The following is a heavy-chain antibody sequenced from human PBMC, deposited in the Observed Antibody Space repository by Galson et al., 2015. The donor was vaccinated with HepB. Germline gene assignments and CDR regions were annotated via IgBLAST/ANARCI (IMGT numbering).Heavy chain of an antibody. V-gene: IGHV1-69*13. D-gene: IGHD5-12*01. CDR3: ARGYSGTPDYYYGMDV. CDR2: IIPIFGTA. CDR1: GGTFGSYA. Sequence: SVKVSCKASGGTFGSYAISWVRQAPGQELEWMGGIIPIFGTANYAQKFQGRVTITADESTSTAYMELSSLRSEDTAVYYCARGYSGTPDYYYGMDVWGQGTTVTVSS. J-gene: IGHJ6*02.